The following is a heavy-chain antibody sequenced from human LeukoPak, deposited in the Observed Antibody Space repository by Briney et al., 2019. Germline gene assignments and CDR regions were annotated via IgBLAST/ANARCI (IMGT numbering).Heavy chain of an antibody. Sequence: APVKVSCKASGDTFNTYFIHWVRQAPGQGLEWMGIINPRGPITSYAQKFQGRVSMTRDTSISTAYMELSRLRSDDTAVYYCARDRSKGFFDIWGQGTMVTVSS. CDR2: INPRGPIT. J-gene: IGHJ3*02. CDR1: GDTFNTYF. V-gene: IGHV1-46*02. D-gene: IGHD3-10*01. CDR3: ARDRSKGFFDI.